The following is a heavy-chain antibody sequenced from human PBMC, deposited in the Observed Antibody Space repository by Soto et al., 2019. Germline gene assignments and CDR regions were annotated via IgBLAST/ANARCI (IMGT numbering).Heavy chain of an antibody. CDR3: AGQWAAGYGAFDP. J-gene: IGHJ5*02. CDR1: GGSINSNRW. V-gene: IGHV4-4*02. D-gene: IGHD3-9*01. Sequence: QVKLQESGPGLVKPSGTLSLTCAVSGGSINSNRWWTWVRQAPGKGLEWIGEIHDGGTTNYNLSLKSRFTLSIDESKNQFFLDMKSVSAADTAVYYCAGQWAAGYGAFDPWGQGILVTVSS. CDR2: IHDGGTT.